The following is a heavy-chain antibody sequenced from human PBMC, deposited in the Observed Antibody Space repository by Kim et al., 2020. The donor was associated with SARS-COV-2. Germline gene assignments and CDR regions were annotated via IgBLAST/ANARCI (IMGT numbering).Heavy chain of an antibody. CDR2: ISGSGGST. CDR1: GFTFSSYA. CDR3: AKDKEGSGYIYYLFDY. V-gene: IGHV3-23*01. J-gene: IGHJ4*02. Sequence: GGSLRLSCAASGFTFSSYAMSWVRQAPGKGLEWVSAISGSGGSTYYADSVKGRFTISRDNSKNTLYLQMNSLRAEDTAVYYCAKDKEGSGYIYYLFDYWGQGTLVTVSS. D-gene: IGHD3-22*01.